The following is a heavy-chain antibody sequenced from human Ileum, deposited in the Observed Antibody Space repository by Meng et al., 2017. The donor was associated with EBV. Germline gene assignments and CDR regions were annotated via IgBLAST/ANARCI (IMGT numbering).Heavy chain of an antibody. Sequence: HLKELCSGRGKPPGPRPLTSPELLASTGIISYYWGWIRQPPGKGLEWIGSIYYSGRIYSNPSLKSRVTISVDTSKNQFSLKLSSVTAADTAVYYCARDRSGSYYSPTFDYWGQGTLVTVSS. V-gene: IGHV4-39*07. J-gene: IGHJ4*02. CDR3: ARDRSGSYYSPTFDY. CDR2: IYYSGRI. CDR1: LASTGIISYY. D-gene: IGHD3-10*01.